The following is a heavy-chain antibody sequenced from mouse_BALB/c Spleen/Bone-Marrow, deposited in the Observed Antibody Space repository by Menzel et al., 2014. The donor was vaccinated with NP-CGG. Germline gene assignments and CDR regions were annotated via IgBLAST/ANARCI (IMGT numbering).Heavy chain of an antibody. Sequence: VQLQQSGAELVKPGASVKLSCKASGYTFTSYWMHWVKQRPGQGLEWIGEINPSNGRTNYNEKFKTKATLTVDKSSNTAYMQHSRLTSEDSAVYYCARKGADYEDYWGQGTTLTVSS. CDR1: GYTFTSYW. D-gene: IGHD2-4*01. CDR2: INPSNGRT. V-gene: IGHV1S81*02. J-gene: IGHJ2*01. CDR3: ARKGADYEDY.